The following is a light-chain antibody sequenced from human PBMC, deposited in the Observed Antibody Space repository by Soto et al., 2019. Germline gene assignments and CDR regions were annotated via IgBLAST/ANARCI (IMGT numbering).Light chain of an antibody. CDR2: EAS. CDR1: QTINSN. V-gene: IGKV1-5*03. J-gene: IGKJ1*01. Sequence: DIQMTQSPSTLSASVGDRVTITCRASQTINSNLAWYQQKPGKAPKVLIYEASDLESGVPSRFSGSGSGTEFTLTISSLQPDDFATYYCQQYNAYQWTFGQGTKVEIK. CDR3: QQYNAYQWT.